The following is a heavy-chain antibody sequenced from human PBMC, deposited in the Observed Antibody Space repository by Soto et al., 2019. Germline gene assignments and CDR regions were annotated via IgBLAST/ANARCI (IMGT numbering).Heavy chain of an antibody. CDR2: IDPSDSYT. J-gene: IGHJ6*02. CDR3: ARLDTAMASYYYYGMDV. D-gene: IGHD5-18*01. CDR1: GYSSTSYW. V-gene: IGHV5-10-1*01. Sequence: KNFGESLKISCKSSGYSSTSYWISWVRQMPGKGLEWMGRIDPSDSYTNYSPSFQGHVTISADKSISTAYLQWSSLKASDTAMYYCARLDTAMASYYYYGMDVWGQGTTVTVSS.